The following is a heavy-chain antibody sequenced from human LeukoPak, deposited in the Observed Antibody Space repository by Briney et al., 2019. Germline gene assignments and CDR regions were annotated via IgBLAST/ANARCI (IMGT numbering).Heavy chain of an antibody. CDR1: VYSISSGYQ. Sequence: PSGALSHTCSVSVYSISSGYQWDWIPQPPGKGPEGIGTVYRSGGTYYKPSLESRVSISVDTSKNQFSLKLRSMTAADTAVYYCARAKLGGDYYYLDVWGKGTTVTVSS. D-gene: IGHD7-27*01. V-gene: IGHV4-38-2*02. CDR2: VYRSGGT. J-gene: IGHJ6*03. CDR3: ARAKLGGDYYYLDV.